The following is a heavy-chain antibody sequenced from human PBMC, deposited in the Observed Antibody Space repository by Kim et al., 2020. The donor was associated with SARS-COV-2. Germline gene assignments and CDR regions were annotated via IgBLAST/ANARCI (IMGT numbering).Heavy chain of an antibody. CDR2: IIPIFGTA. Sequence: SVKVSCKASGGTFSSYAISWVRQAPGQGLEWMGGIIPIFGTANYAQKFQGRVTITADESTSTAYMELSSLRSEDTAVYYCARGRLGSGSVGDAFDIWGQGTMVTVSS. CDR1: GGTFSSYA. CDR3: ARGRLGSGSVGDAFDI. D-gene: IGHD1-26*01. V-gene: IGHV1-69*13. J-gene: IGHJ3*02.